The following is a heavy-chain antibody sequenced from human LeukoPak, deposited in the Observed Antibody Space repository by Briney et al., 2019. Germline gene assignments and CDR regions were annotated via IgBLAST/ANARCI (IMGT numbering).Heavy chain of an antibody. CDR1: GGSISSYY. J-gene: IGHJ3*02. D-gene: IGHD4-17*01. CDR3: ARVHDYGDAFDI. CDR2: IYYSGST. Sequence: PSETLSLTCTVSGGSISSYYWSWIRQPPGKGLEWIGYIYYSGSTNYNPSLKSRVTISVDTSKNQFSLKLSSVTAADTAVYYCARVHDYGDAFDIWGQGTMVTVSS. V-gene: IGHV4-59*01.